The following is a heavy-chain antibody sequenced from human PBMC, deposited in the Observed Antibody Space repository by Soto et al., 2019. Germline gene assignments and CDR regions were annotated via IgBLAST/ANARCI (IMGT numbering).Heavy chain of an antibody. CDR2: INAGNGNT. CDR1: GYTFTSYA. Sequence: WASVKVSCKASGYTFTSYAMHWVRQAPGQRLEWMGWINAGNGNTKYSQKFQGRVTITRDTSASTAYMELSSLRSEDTAVYYCAFDSSGYGDFDIWGQGTMVTVSS. J-gene: IGHJ3*02. D-gene: IGHD3-22*01. CDR3: AFDSSGYGDFDI. V-gene: IGHV1-3*01.